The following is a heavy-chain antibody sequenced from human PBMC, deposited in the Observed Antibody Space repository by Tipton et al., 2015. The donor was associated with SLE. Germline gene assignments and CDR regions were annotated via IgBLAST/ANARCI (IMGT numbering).Heavy chain of an antibody. D-gene: IGHD6-13*01. CDR3: ARHIPGGSSWHYYYYYGMDV. CDR2: MYYSGST. J-gene: IGHJ6*02. CDR1: GGSISSRNYY. Sequence: TLSLTCIVSGGSISSRNYYWGWIRQPPGKGLEWIGSMYYSGSTYYNPSLKSRVTILEDTSKNQFSLKLSSVTAADTAVYYCARHIPGGSSWHYYYYYGMDVWGQGTTVTVSS. V-gene: IGHV4-39*07.